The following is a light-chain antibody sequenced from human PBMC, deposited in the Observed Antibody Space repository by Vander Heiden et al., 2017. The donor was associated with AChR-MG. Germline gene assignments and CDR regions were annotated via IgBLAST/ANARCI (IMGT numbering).Light chain of an antibody. J-gene: IGKJ1*01. V-gene: IGKV1-5*03. CDR3: QQYHAYPKT. CDR1: QSVDKW. CDR2: KTS. Sequence: DIQMTQSPSTLSASLGDRVSITCRASQSVDKWLAGYQQKPGKAPNLLIYKTSNLESGVPSRFSGSGSGTEFTLTISSLQPDDFATYYCQQYHAYPKTFGQGTKVEIK.